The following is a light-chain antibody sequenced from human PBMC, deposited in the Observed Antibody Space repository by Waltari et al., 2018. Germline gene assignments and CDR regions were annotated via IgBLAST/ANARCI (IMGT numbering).Light chain of an antibody. CDR1: PSVSSGS. CDR3: QQYGTSSYT. CDR2: GAS. J-gene: IGKJ2*01. V-gene: IGKV3-20*01. Sequence: RARPSVSSGSFAGYQQKPGQAPRLLIYGASSRATGIPDRFSGSGSGTDFTLTISRLEPEDFAVYYCQQYGTSSYTFGQGTKLEI.